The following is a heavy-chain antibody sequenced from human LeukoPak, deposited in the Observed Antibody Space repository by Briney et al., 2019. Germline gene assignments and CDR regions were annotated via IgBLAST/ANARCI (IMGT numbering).Heavy chain of an antibody. V-gene: IGHV4-39*01. CDR2: IYYSGST. CDR3: ARHSEGFGMDV. Sequence: SETLSLICTVSGGSISSRSNYWGWIRQPPGKGLEWIGGIYYSGSTYYNPSLKSRVTISVDTSKKQFSLKLSSVTAADTAVYYCARHSEGFGMDVWGQGTTVTVSS. CDR1: GGSISSRSNY. J-gene: IGHJ6*02.